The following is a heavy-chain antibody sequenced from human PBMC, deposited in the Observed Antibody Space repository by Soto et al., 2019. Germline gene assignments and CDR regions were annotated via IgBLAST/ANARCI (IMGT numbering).Heavy chain of an antibody. D-gene: IGHD5-12*01. CDR1: GYTFTSYY. Sequence: ASVKVSCKASGYTFTSYYMHWVRQAPGQGLEWMGIINPSGGSTSYAQKFQGRVTMTRDTSTSTVYMELSSLRSEDTAVYYCARGGSRDGYNGRYYYYYGMDVWGQGTTVTVSS. CDR3: ARGGSRDGYNGRYYYYYGMDV. CDR2: INPSGGST. V-gene: IGHV1-46*01. J-gene: IGHJ6*02.